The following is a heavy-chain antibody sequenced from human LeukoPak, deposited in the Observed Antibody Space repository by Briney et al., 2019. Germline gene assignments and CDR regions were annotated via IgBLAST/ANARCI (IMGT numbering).Heavy chain of an antibody. CDR3: AKVDRTDPRTAVAGNSNNYYFDY. CDR1: GFTFSSYA. D-gene: IGHD6-19*01. Sequence: GGSLRLSCAASGFTFSSYAMSWVRQAPGKGLEWVSAISGSGGSTYYADSVKGRFTISRDNSKNTLYLQMNSLRAEDTAVYYCAKVDRTDPRTAVAGNSNNYYFDYWGQGTLVTVSS. CDR2: ISGSGGST. V-gene: IGHV3-23*01. J-gene: IGHJ4*02.